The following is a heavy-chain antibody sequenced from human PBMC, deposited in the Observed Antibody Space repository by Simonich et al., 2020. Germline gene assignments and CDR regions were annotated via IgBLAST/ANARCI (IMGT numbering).Heavy chain of an antibody. CDR1: GYTFTGYY. D-gene: IGHD5-12*01. V-gene: IGHV1-2*02. CDR3: ASSKLATIDY. J-gene: IGHJ4*02. Sequence: QVQLVQSGAEVKKPGASVKVSCKASGYTFTGYYMHWLRQAPGQGLEWMGWINPTSGGTNYAQKVQGRVTMTREPSISTAYMELSRLRSDDTAVYYCASSKLATIDYWGQGTLVTVSS. CDR2: INPTSGGT.